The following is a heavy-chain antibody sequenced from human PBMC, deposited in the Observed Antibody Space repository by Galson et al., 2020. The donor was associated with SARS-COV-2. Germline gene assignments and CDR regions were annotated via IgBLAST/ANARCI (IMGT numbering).Heavy chain of an antibody. CDR2: FNPEHGKT. Sequence: ASVKVSCKVSGKTLTELSMQWVRQAPGKGLEWMGGFNPEHGKTIYAQKFQGRLTMSEDTSTETAYMELSSLRSEDTAMFYCATDFDWMFSGWGQGSLVTVSS. J-gene: IGHJ4*02. D-gene: IGHD3-9*01. V-gene: IGHV1-24*01. CDR3: ATDFDWMFSG. CDR1: GKTLTELS.